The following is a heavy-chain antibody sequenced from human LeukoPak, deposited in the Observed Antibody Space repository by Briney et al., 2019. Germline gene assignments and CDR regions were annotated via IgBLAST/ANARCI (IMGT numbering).Heavy chain of an antibody. V-gene: IGHV1-18*01. CDR2: ISAYNGNT. J-gene: IGHJ3*02. D-gene: IGHD3-22*01. Sequence: ASVKVSCKASGYTFTSYGINWVRQAPGQGLEWMGWISAYNGNTNYAQKLQGRVTMTTDTSTSTAYMELRSLRSDDTAVYYCARGGRYYYDSSGYAAQDLDAFDIWGQGTMVTVSS. CDR3: ARGGRYYYDSSGYAAQDLDAFDI. CDR1: GYTFTSYG.